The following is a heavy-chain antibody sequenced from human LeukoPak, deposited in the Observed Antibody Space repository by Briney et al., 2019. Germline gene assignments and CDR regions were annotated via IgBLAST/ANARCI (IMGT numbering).Heavy chain of an antibody. V-gene: IGHV3-64D*06. CDR3: VKGGREWLNNPEDWFDP. J-gene: IGHJ5*02. D-gene: IGHD6-19*01. Sequence: GRSLRLSCSASGFTFSSYAMHWVRQAPGKGLEYVSAISSNGGSTYYADSVKGRFTISRDNSKNTLYLQMSSLRAEDTAVYYCVKGGREWLNNPEDWFDPWGQGTLVTVSS. CDR2: ISSNGGST. CDR1: GFTFSSYA.